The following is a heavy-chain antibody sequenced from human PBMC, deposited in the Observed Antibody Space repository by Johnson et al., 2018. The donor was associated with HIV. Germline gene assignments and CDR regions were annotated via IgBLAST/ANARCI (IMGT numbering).Heavy chain of an antibody. D-gene: IGHD5-12*01. CDR3: AKDQHGPLVPTVMRDDAFDI. CDR2: ISGSGGST. J-gene: IGHJ3*02. Sequence: VQLVESGGGLVQPGGSLRLSCVASGFTFSSFAMSWVRQAPGKGLEWVSGISGSGGSTDYADSVKGRFTISRDNSKNAVYLQMNSLGAGDTAVYYCAKDQHGPLVPTVMRDDAFDIWGQGTMVTVSS. V-gene: IGHV3-23*04. CDR1: GFTFSSFA.